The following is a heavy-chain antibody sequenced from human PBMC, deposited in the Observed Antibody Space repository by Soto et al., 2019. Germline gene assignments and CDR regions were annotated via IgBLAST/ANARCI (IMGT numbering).Heavy chain of an antibody. J-gene: IGHJ6*02. CDR3: ARGISTTRYYYYYGMDV. CDR1: GYTLTSYY. D-gene: IGHD2-2*01. CDR2: INPSGGIT. V-gene: IGHV1-46*01. Sequence: ASVNGSWKSAGYTLTSYYFHWVRQAPGQGPEWMGIINPSGGITNDAQKFQDRVTMTSDTSTSTVYMELSSLRSEDTAVYYCARGISTTRYYYYYGMDVWGQGTTVTVS.